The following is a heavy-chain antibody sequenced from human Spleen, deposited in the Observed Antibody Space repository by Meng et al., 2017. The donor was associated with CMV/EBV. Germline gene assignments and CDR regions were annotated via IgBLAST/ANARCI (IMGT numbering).Heavy chain of an antibody. V-gene: IGHV1-2*02. CDR3: ARDGWRYGDSAFGY. D-gene: IGHD4-17*01. J-gene: IGHJ4*02. Sequence: KASGYPFTDYYMHWVRQAPGQGLEYMGWINPDSGGTNYAQKFQGRVTMTRDTSISTAYMELSRLRSDDTAVYYCARDGWRYGDSAFGYWGQGNLVTVSS. CDR2: INPDSGGT. CDR1: GYPFTDYY.